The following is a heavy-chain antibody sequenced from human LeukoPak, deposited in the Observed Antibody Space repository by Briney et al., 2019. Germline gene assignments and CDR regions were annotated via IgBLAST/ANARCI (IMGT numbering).Heavy chain of an antibody. V-gene: IGHV3-7*01. D-gene: IGHD1-26*01. CDR1: GFTFSTYW. CDR2: IRQDGSAK. J-gene: IGHJ4*02. Sequence: GSLRLSCAVSGFTFSTYWMSWVRQAPGKGLEWVANIRQDGSAKYYADSVKGRFTISRDNSKNTLYLQMNSLRAEDTAVYYCARDDLERVGATPLDYWGQGTLVTVSS. CDR3: ARDDLERVGATPLDY.